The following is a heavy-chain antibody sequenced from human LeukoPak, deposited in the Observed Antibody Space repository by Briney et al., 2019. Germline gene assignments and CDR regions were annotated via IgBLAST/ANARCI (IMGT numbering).Heavy chain of an antibody. J-gene: IGHJ4*02. CDR1: GGSFSGYY. CDR3: ARAIRSHRRALDY. Sequence: SGTLSLTCAVYGGSFSGYYWSWIRQPPGKGLEWIGEINHSGSTNYNPSLKSRVTISVDTSENQFSLKLSSVTAADTAVYYCARAIRSHRRALDYWGQGTLVTVSS. CDR2: INHSGST. V-gene: IGHV4-34*01. D-gene: IGHD2-15*01.